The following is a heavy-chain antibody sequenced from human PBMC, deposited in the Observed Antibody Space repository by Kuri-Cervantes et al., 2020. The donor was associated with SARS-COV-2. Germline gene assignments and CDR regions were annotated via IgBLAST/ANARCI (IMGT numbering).Heavy chain of an antibody. D-gene: IGHD1-26*01. CDR3: ARDEDSGSYYPDAFDT. J-gene: IGHJ3*02. CDR2: IWYNGSNK. CDR1: GFTFSSYG. Sequence: GESLKISCAASGFTFSSYGMHWVRQAPGKGLEWVAVIWYNGSNKYYADSVKGRFTISRYNSKNTLYLQMNSLRAEDTAVYYCARDEDSGSYYPDAFDTWGQGTMVTVSS. V-gene: IGHV3-33*08.